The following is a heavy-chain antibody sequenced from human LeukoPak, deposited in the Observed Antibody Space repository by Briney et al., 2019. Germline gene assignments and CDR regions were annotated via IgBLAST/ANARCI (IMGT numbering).Heavy chain of an antibody. CDR1: GGSFSGYY. V-gene: IGHV4-34*01. CDR3: ARLRLRYFDWSPL. J-gene: IGHJ4*02. D-gene: IGHD3-9*01. CDR2: INHSGST. Sequence: SETLSLTCAVYGGSFSGYYWSWIRQPPGKGLEWIGEINHSGSTYYNPSLKSRVTISVDTSKNQFSLKLSSVTAADTAVYYCARLRLRYFDWSPLGGQGTLVTVSS.